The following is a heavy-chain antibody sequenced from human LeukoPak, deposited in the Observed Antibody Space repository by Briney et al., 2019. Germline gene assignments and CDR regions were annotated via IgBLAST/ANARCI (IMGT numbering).Heavy chain of an antibody. CDR3: ARGGDYGDLRYFDY. D-gene: IGHD4-17*01. V-gene: IGHV4-59*01. Sequence: SEALSLTCTVSGGSINNYYWSWIRQPPGKGLEWIGYIYYRGSTNYNPSLKSRVTFSVDTSKNQFSLKLNSVTAADTAVYYCARGGDYGDLRYFDYWGQGTLVTVSS. CDR2: IYYRGST. CDR1: GGSINNYY. J-gene: IGHJ4*02.